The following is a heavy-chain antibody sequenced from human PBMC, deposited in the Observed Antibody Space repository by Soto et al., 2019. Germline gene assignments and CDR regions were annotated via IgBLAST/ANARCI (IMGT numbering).Heavy chain of an antibody. CDR1: GFSFSSYG. Sequence: RRLSCAASGFSFSSYGMHWVRQAPGKGLEWVAVVSKDGGTKFYKDSVMGRFTISRDNSKNALFLQMSSLRPEDTAVYYCAKLCGDRGVPPDYWGEGTMVTV. D-gene: IGHD2-21*02. CDR3: AKLCGDRGVPPDY. CDR2: VSKDGGTK. J-gene: IGHJ4*02. V-gene: IGHV3-30*18.